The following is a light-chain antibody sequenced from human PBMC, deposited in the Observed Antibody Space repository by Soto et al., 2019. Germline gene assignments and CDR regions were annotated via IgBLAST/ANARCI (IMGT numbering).Light chain of an antibody. CDR3: QQYNDLST. J-gene: IGKJ4*01. CDR1: RNIGDW. Sequence: DIQMTQSPSTLSASVGDRVTIACRASRNIGDWLAWYQQKPGKAPNLLIYKASTLESGVPSRFSGSGSGTEFTLAISCLQPEDFATYYCQQYNDLSTSGGGTKVDIK. V-gene: IGKV1-5*03. CDR2: KAS.